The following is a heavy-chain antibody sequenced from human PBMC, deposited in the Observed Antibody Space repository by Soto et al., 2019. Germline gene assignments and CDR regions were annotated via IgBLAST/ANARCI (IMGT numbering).Heavy chain of an antibody. Sequence: QVQLQESGPGLVKPSETLSLTCTVSGGSISSYYWSWIRQPPGKGLEWIGYMYYSGSTNYYPSLKSRVTISVDTSKNRYTLKLSSVTAAHTALYYCAGRWGGTFDYGCQGTQVTVSS. V-gene: IGHV4-59*01. CDR2: MYYSGST. D-gene: IGHD2-21*01. CDR3: AGRWGGTFDY. J-gene: IGHJ4*02. CDR1: GGSISSYY.